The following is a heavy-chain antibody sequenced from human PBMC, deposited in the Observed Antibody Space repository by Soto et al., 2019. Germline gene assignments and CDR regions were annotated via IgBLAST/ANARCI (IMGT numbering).Heavy chain of an antibody. J-gene: IGHJ4*02. D-gene: IGHD3-22*01. V-gene: IGHV1-18*01. CDR3: ARALYYYDSSGYSVGFDY. CDR1: GYTFTSYG. Sequence: QVQLVQSGAEVKKPGASVTVSCKASGYTFTSYGISWVRQAPGQGLEWMGWISAYNGNTNDAQKLQGRVTMTTDTSTSKAYMELRSLRSDDTAVYYCARALYYYDSSGYSVGFDYWGQGTLVTVSS. CDR2: ISAYNGNT.